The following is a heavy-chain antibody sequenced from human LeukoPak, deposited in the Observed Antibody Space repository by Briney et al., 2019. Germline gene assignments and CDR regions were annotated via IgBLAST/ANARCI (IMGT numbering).Heavy chain of an antibody. CDR1: GGSISSSSYS. V-gene: IGHV4-39*07. D-gene: IGHD2-2*01. Sequence: PSETLSLTCTVSGGSISSSSYSWGWIRQPPGKGLEWIGSIFYSGSTYNNPSLKSRVTISVDTSKNQFSLRLSSVTAADTAVYYCARVREVPAAIGFWGQGTMVTVSS. CDR3: ARVREVPAAIGF. J-gene: IGHJ3*01. CDR2: IFYSGST.